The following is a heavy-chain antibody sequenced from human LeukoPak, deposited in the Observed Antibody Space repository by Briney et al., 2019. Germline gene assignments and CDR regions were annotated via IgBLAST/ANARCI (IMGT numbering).Heavy chain of an antibody. J-gene: IGHJ4*02. V-gene: IGHV3-72*01. Sequence: GGSLRLSCAASGFTFSDHYMDWVRQAPGKGLEWVGRTRNKANSYTTEYAASVKGRFTISRDDSKNSLYLQMNSLKTEDTAVYYCARDLSGVFDYWGQGTLVTVSS. CDR3: ARDLSGVFDY. CDR1: GFTFSDHY. CDR2: TRNKANSYTT. D-gene: IGHD2/OR15-2a*01.